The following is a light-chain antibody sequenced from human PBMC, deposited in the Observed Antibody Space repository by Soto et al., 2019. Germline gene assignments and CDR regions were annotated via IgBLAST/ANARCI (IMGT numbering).Light chain of an antibody. CDR3: QQYNIWPRT. Sequence: EIVMTQSPATLSVSPGERATLSCRASQSVSSNLAWYQQKPGQAPRLLIYGASTRATGIPARFGGSGSETEFTLTISSLQSEDFAVYYCQQYNIWPRTFGQGTKVDIK. V-gene: IGKV3-15*01. J-gene: IGKJ1*01. CDR1: QSVSSN. CDR2: GAS.